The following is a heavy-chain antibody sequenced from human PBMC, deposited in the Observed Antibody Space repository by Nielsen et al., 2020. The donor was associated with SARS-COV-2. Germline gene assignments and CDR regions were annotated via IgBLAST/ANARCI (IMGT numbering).Heavy chain of an antibody. Sequence: GGSLRLSCAASGFSVSRYFMSWVRQAPGKGLEWLSIIYRSDNSYYADSVKGRFTISRDNSKNTLYLQMNSLSGDDTDVYYCASGSGDSLAFDIWGQGTMVIVSS. D-gene: IGHD1-26*01. J-gene: IGHJ3*02. V-gene: IGHV3-53*01. CDR1: GFSVSRYF. CDR3: ASGSGDSLAFDI. CDR2: IYRSDNS.